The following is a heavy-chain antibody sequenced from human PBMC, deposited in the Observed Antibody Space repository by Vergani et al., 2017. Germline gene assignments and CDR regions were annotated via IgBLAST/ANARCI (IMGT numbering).Heavy chain of an antibody. V-gene: IGHV3-23*04. Sequence: EVQLVESGGGLVQPGGSLRLLCGASGLPFSSYAMRWVRQASGKGLEGVSVIRCSGGSTYYADSVKGRFTISRDNSKNTLYLQMNSLSAEDTAVYYCAKVANWYSSSFFDYWGQGTLVTVSS. CDR3: AKVANWYSSSFFDY. J-gene: IGHJ4*02. D-gene: IGHD6-13*01. CDR1: GLPFSSYA. CDR2: IRCSGGST.